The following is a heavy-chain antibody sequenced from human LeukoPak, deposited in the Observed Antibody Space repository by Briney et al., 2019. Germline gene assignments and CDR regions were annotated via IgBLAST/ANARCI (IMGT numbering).Heavy chain of an antibody. CDR1: GFSVSSNY. V-gene: IGHV3-53*01. J-gene: IGHJ6*02. D-gene: IGHD1-1*01. CDR3: ARDSETETGWYYYGMDV. Sequence: PGGSLRLSCAASGFSVSSNYMNWVRQAPGKGLEWIVVLYSGGSAYYADSVKGRFTISRDNSKNTLYLQIYSLRAEDTAIYYCARDSETETGWYYYGMDVWGQGTTVTVSS. CDR2: LYSGGSA.